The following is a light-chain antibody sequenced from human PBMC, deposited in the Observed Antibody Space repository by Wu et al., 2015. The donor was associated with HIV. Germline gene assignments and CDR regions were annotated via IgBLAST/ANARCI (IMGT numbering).Light chain of an antibody. CDR2: DAS. J-gene: IGKJ2*01. Sequence: EIVMTQSPATLSVSPGERATLSCRASQSVSSYLAWYQQKPGQAPRLLIYDASTRATGIPARFSGSGSGTDFTLTISTLEPEDFAVYYCLQRVNWPPYTFGQGTKLEIK. CDR1: QSVSSY. CDR3: LQRVNWPPYT. V-gene: IGKV3-11*01.